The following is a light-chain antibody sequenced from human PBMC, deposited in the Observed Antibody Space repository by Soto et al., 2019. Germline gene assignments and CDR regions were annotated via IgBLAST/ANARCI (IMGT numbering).Light chain of an antibody. CDR3: VSFTSSTTYV. J-gene: IGLJ1*01. CDR1: SSDVGGSNF. Sequence: QSVLTQPASVSASPGQSITISCTGTSSDVGGSNFVSWYQQHPGKPPKLIIYDVATRPSGVSNRFSGSKFGSTASLIISRLQTEDEADYYCVSFTSSTTYVFGSGTKLTVL. CDR2: DVA. V-gene: IGLV2-14*03.